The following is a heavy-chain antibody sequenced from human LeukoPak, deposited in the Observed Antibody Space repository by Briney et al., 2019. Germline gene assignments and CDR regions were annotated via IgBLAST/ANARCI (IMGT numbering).Heavy chain of an antibody. D-gene: IGHD1-26*01. CDR3: TSGGGTMDF. Sequence: GGSLRLSCTASGLTFSEVWMSWVRQAPGKGPESVGRIRGKSEGGTVDYAAPVKGRFSITRDDSTNTVYLHMNSLKTGDTAVYYCTSGGGTMDFWGQGTLVTDSS. CDR1: GLTFSEVW. CDR2: IRGKSEGGTV. V-gene: IGHV3-15*01. J-gene: IGHJ4*02.